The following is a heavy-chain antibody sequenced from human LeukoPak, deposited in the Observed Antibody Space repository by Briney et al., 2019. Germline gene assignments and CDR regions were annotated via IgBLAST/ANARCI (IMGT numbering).Heavy chain of an antibody. CDR3: ARVTYVRPYQLDY. CDR2: ISLENGNA. J-gene: IGHJ4*01. D-gene: IGHD2-2*01. CDR1: GYTFANYG. Sequence: ASVKVSCKASGYTFANYGINWVRQAPGQGLEWIGWISLENGNAGYAQRVQGRVTLTTDTSTSTAYMELRSLRSDDTAVYYCARVTYVRPYQLDYWGHGTLVSISS. V-gene: IGHV1-18*01.